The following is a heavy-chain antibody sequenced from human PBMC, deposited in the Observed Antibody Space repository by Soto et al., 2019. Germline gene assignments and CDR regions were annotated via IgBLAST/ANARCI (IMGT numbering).Heavy chain of an antibody. Sequence: ASVKVSCKASGYTFTSYGISWVRQAPGQGLEWMGWISAYNGNTNYAQKLQGRVTMTTDTSTSTAYMELRSLRSDDTAVYYCARLKSSSWYEEGFDYYYYMDVWGKGTTVTVSS. CDR3: ARLKSSSWYEEGFDYYYYMDV. V-gene: IGHV1-18*01. J-gene: IGHJ6*03. CDR1: GYTFTSYG. CDR2: ISAYNGNT. D-gene: IGHD6-13*01.